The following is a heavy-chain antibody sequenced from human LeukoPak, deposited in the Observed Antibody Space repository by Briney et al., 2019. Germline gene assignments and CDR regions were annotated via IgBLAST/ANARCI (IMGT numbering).Heavy chain of an antibody. CDR3: ARHVSAYSSGLPYYMDV. D-gene: IGHD6-19*01. J-gene: IGHJ6*03. Sequence: SETLSLTCTVSGGSISSYYWSWIRQPPGKGLEWIASVYYSGSTYYNPSLKSRVTISVDTSKNQFSLKLCSVTAADTAVYYCARHVSAYSSGLPYYMDVWGKGTTVTVSS. CDR2: VYYSGST. CDR1: GGSISSYY. V-gene: IGHV4-39*01.